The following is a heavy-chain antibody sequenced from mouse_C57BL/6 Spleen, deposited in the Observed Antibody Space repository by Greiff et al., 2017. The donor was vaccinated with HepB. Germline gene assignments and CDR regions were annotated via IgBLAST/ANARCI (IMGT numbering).Heavy chain of an antibody. CDR1: GYSITSGYY. J-gene: IGHJ1*03. D-gene: IGHD1-1*01. Sequence: EVHLVESGPGLVKPSQSLSLTCSVTGYSITSGYYWNWIRQFPGNKLEWMGYISYDGSNNYNPSLKNRISITRDTSKNQFFLKLNSVTTEDTATYYCARGRFYYYGSSQYFDVWGTGTTVTVSS. V-gene: IGHV3-6*01. CDR3: ARGRFYYYGSSQYFDV. CDR2: ISYDGSN.